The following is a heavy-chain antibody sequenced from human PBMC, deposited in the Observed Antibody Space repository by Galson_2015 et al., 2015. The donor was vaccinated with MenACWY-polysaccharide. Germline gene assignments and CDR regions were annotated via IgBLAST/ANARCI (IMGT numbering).Heavy chain of an antibody. CDR3: ARDADGNRPPECYAI. Sequence: SLRLSCAASGFTFSNYAMTWVRQAPGKGLEWVSTISDSGGRTQYADSVKGRFTISRDNSKNTLYLQMNSLRAEDTAVYYCARDADGNRPPECYAIWGQGTMVTFSS. J-gene: IGHJ3*02. CDR2: ISDSGGRT. D-gene: IGHD2/OR15-2a*01. V-gene: IGHV3-23*01. CDR1: GFTFSNYA.